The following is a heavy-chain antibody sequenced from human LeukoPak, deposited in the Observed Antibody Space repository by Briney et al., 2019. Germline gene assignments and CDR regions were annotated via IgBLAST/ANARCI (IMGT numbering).Heavy chain of an antibody. CDR2: ISAYNGNT. CDR3: ARGGEWELLPGDFDY. Sequence: ASVKVSCKASGYTFTSYGISWVRQAHGPGLEWMGWISAYNGNTNYAQKLQGRVTMTTDTSTSTAYMELRSLRSDDTAVYYCARGGEWELLPGDFDYWGQGTLVTVSS. J-gene: IGHJ4*02. V-gene: IGHV1-18*01. CDR1: GYTFTSYG. D-gene: IGHD1-26*01.